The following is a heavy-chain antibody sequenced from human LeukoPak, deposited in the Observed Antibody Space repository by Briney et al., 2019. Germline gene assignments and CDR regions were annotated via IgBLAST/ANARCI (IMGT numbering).Heavy chain of an antibody. CDR1: GRSFSGYY. CDR2: INHSGST. CDR3: ARLYDFWSGYSC. V-gene: IGHV4-34*01. Sequence: PSETLSLTCAVYGRSFSGYYWSWIRQPPGKGLEWIGEINHSGSTNYNPSLTSRVPISVDTSKNQFSLKLSSVTAADRVVYYCARLYDFWSGYSCWGQGTLVTVSS. D-gene: IGHD3-3*01. J-gene: IGHJ4*02.